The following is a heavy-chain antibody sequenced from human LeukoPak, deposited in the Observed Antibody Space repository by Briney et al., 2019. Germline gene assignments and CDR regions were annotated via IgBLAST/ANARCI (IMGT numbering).Heavy chain of an antibody. CDR1: GYTFTGYY. CDR3: ARDDVTTGGAIDY. CDR2: INPNSGGT. Sequence: ASVKVSCKASGYTFTGYYMHWVRQAPGQGLEWMGWINPNSGGTNYAQKFQGRVTMTRDTSISTAYMELSRLRSDDTAVYYCARDDVTTGGAIDYWGQGTLIAVSS. J-gene: IGHJ4*02. V-gene: IGHV1-2*02. D-gene: IGHD4-17*01.